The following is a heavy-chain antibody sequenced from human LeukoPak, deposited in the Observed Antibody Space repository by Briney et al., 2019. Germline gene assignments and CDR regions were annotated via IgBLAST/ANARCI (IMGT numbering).Heavy chain of an antibody. V-gene: IGHV3-73*01. D-gene: IGHD1-26*01. CDR1: GFTFSGSA. J-gene: IGHJ5*02. Sequence: GGSLRLSCAASGFTFSGSAIHWVRQSFGKGLEWIGHIDKEKNSYATASAYAVSVEGRFTVSRDDSKNMAFLQMSGLKTEDTALYFCTRDSGTYNWIDPWGQGTLVTVSS. CDR3: TRDSGTYNWIDP. CDR2: IDKEKNSYATAS.